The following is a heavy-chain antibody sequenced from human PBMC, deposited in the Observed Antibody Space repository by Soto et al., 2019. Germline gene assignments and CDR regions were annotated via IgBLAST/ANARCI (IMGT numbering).Heavy chain of an antibody. J-gene: IGHJ6*02. D-gene: IGHD3-22*01. CDR3: ARVLRRREGMGAGTRGADSSGSQKYYYGMDV. CDR1: GFTFSSYS. V-gene: IGHV3-21*01. Sequence: EVQLVESGGGLVKPGGSLRLSCAASGFTFSSYSMNWVRQAPGKGLEWVSSISSSSSYIYYADSVKGRFTISRDNAKNSLYLQMNSLRAEDTAVYYCARVLRRREGMGAGTRGADSSGSQKYYYGMDVWGQGTTVTVSS. CDR2: ISSSSSYI.